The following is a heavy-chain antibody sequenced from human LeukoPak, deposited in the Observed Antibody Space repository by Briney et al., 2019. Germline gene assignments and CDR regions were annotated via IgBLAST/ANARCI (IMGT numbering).Heavy chain of an antibody. D-gene: IGHD4-17*01. J-gene: IGHJ4*02. CDR1: GGSVSSGSYY. CDR2: IYYSGST. Sequence: SETLSLTCTVSGGSVSSGSYYWSWIRQPPGKGLEWIGYIYYSGSTNYNPSLKSRVTISVDTSKNQFSLKLSSVTAADTAVYYCARETYGCYFDYWGQGTLVTVSS. V-gene: IGHV4-61*01. CDR3: ARETYGCYFDY.